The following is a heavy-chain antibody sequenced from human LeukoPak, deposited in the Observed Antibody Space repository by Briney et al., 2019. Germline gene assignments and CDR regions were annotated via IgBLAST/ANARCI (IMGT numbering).Heavy chain of an antibody. V-gene: IGHV3-48*03. CDR2: ISSSGSTI. CDR1: GFTFSSYE. CDR3: ASRSIAVWVGEEY. J-gene: IGHJ4*02. D-gene: IGHD3-10*01. Sequence: GGSLRLSCAASGFTFSSYEMNWVRQAPGKGLEWVSYISSSGSTIYYADSVKGRFTISRDNAKNSLYLQMNSLRAEDTAVYYCASRSIAVWVGEEYWGQGTLVTVSS.